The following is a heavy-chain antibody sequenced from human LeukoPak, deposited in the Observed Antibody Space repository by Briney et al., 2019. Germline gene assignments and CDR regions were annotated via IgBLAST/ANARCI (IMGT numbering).Heavy chain of an antibody. CDR3: AKDKSSLYYYYMDV. V-gene: IGHV3-21*01. D-gene: IGHD2-15*01. Sequence: MPGGSLRLSCAASGFTFSSYSMNWVRQAPGKGLEWVSSISSSSSYIYYADSVKGRFTISRDNAKNSLYLQMNSLRAEDTAVYYCAKDKSSLYYYYMDVWGKGTTVTVSS. CDR1: GFTFSSYS. CDR2: ISSSSSYI. J-gene: IGHJ6*03.